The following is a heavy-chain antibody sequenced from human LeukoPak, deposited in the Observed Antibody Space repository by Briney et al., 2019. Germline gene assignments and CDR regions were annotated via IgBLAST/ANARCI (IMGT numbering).Heavy chain of an antibody. J-gene: IGHJ4*02. CDR3: ARGAAVSIAARPDIDY. Sequence: ASVTVSCKASGYTFTGYYMHWVRQAPGQGLEWMGIINPSGGSTSYAQKFQGRVIMTRDTSTSTVYMELRSLSAEDAAVYYCARGAAVSIAARPDIDYWGQGTLVTVSS. V-gene: IGHV1-46*01. CDR2: INPSGGST. CDR1: GYTFTGYY. D-gene: IGHD6-6*01.